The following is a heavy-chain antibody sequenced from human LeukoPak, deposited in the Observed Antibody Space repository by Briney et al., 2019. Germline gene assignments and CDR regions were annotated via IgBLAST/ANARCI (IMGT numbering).Heavy chain of an antibody. CDR2: ISSSSSYI. V-gene: IGHV3-21*01. Sequence: GGSLRLSCAASGFTFSSYSMNWVRQAPGKGLEWVSSISSSSSYIYYADSVKGRFTISRDNAKNSLYLQMNSLRAEDTAVYYCARGRGGYSGYDSHFDYWAREPWSPSPQ. J-gene: IGHJ4*02. D-gene: IGHD5-12*01. CDR1: GFTFSSYS. CDR3: ARGRGGYSGYDSHFDY.